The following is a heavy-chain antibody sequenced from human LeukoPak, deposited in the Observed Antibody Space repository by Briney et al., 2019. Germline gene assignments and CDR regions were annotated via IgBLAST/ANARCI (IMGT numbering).Heavy chain of an antibody. J-gene: IGHJ3*02. Sequence: GESLKISCQGSGYSFTTYWIAWVRQMPGRGLEWMGIIYPADSDTTYSPSFQGQVTISADKSINTAYLQWSSLKASDTAIYYCARPYNIGWHDAFAIWGQGTMVTVSS. V-gene: IGHV5-51*01. CDR1: GYSFTTYW. CDR3: ARPYNIGWHDAFAI. D-gene: IGHD6-19*01. CDR2: IYPADSDT.